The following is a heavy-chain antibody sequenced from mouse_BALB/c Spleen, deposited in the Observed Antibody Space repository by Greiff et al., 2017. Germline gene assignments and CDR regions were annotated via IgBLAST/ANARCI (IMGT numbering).Heavy chain of an antibody. V-gene: IGHV14-3*02. Sequence: EVQLQQSGAELVKPGASVKLSCTASGFNIKDTYMHWVKQRPEQGLEWIGRIDPANGNTIYDPKFQGKASITADTSSNTAYLQLSSLTSEDTAVYYCARYSSYGLAYWGQGTLVTVSA. CDR2: IDPANGNT. D-gene: IGHD1-1*01. CDR3: ARYSSYGLAY. CDR1: GFNIKDTY. J-gene: IGHJ3*01.